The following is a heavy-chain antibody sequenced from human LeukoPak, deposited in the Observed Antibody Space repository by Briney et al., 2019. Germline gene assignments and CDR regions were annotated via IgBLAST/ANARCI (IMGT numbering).Heavy chain of an antibody. Sequence: PGGSLRLSCAASGFNFSSYGLHWVRQAPGKGLDWVAVISYDGRNKYYADSVKGRFTISRDNSKNTLYLQMNSLRTEDTAVYYCAKITFDGCGHYPVDNWGQGTLVTVSS. CDR2: ISYDGRNK. CDR3: AKITFDGCGHYPVDN. CDR1: GFNFSSYG. J-gene: IGHJ4*02. D-gene: IGHD3-16*01. V-gene: IGHV3-30*18.